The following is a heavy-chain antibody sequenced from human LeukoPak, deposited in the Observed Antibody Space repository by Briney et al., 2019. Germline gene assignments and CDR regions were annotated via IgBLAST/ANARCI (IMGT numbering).Heavy chain of an antibody. Sequence: PGGSLRLSCAASGFTFSSYSMNWVRQAPGKGLEWVSSISSSSSYIYYADSVKGRFTISRDNAKNSLYLQMNSLRVDDTALYYCAKDQLNRFCSGGSCSITHDYWGQGTLVTVSS. V-gene: IGHV3-21*04. D-gene: IGHD2-15*01. CDR1: GFTFSSYS. J-gene: IGHJ4*02. CDR2: ISSSSSYI. CDR3: AKDQLNRFCSGGSCSITHDY.